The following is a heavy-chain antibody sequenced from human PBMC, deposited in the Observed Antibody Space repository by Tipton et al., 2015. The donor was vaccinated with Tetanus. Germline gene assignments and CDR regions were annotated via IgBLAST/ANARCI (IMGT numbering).Heavy chain of an antibody. D-gene: IGHD3-10*01. J-gene: IGHJ4*02. CDR1: GDSIISSNW. Sequence: TLSLTCVVSGDSIISSNWWSWVRQPPGKGLEWIGEVYHSGSTNYSPSLKSRATISVDRSKNQLSLKLTSVTAADTAVYYCASLPQIWFGDLFDYWGQGVLVTVSS. CDR3: ASLPQIWFGDLFDY. CDR2: VYHSGST. V-gene: IGHV4-4*02.